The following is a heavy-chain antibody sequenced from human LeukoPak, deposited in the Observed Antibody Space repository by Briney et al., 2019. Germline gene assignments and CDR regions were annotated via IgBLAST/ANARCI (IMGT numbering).Heavy chain of an antibody. J-gene: IGHJ3*02. CDR3: ARGGGWRIAAAGTNAFDI. Sequence: SVKVSCKASGGTFSSYAISWVRQAPGQGLEWMGRIIPILGIANYAQKFQGRVTITADKSTSTACMELSSLRSEDTAVYYCARGGGWRIAAAGTNAFDIWGQGTMVTVSS. CDR2: IIPILGIA. CDR1: GGTFSSYA. D-gene: IGHD6-13*01. V-gene: IGHV1-69*04.